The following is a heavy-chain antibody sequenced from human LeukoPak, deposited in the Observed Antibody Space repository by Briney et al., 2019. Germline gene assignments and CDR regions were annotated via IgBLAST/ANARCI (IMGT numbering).Heavy chain of an antibody. V-gene: IGHV1-2*02. J-gene: IGHJ4*02. CDR2: INPNNGDT. Sequence: PSVKVSCKASGYTFTGYYIHWVRQVPGQGLEWMGWINPNNGDTTHAQKFQGRVTMTRDTSISTAYMELSRLTSDDTAMYFCARDFDFWSAYSSFDYWGQGTLVTVSS. CDR1: GYTFTGYY. CDR3: ARDFDFWSAYSSFDY. D-gene: IGHD3-3*01.